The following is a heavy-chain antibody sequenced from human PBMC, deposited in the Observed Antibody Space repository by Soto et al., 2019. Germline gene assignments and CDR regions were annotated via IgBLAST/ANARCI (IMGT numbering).Heavy chain of an antibody. CDR2: IYYSGST. J-gene: IGHJ4*02. Sequence: SETLSLTCTVSGGSISSGGYYWSWIRQHPGKGLEWIGYIYYSGSTYYNPSLKSRVTISVDTSKNQFSLKLSSVTAADTAVYYCARALPQDIVVVPAAISFDYWGQGTLVTVSS. V-gene: IGHV4-31*03. CDR3: ARALPQDIVVVPAAISFDY. CDR1: GGSISSGGYY. D-gene: IGHD2-2*01.